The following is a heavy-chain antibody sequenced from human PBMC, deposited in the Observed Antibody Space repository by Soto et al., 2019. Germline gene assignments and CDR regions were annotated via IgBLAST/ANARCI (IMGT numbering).Heavy chain of an antibody. D-gene: IGHD2-21*02. CDR1: GFTFSNYW. CDR3: ARIDCGGNCYSRSWYFDI. CDR2: IRQDGGDK. V-gene: IGHV3-7*03. J-gene: IGHJ2*01. Sequence: EVQLVESGGGLVQPGGSLRLSCVASGFTFSNYWMGWVRQAPGKGLEWVANIRQDGGDKRDLDSVKGRFTISRDNAQNSLYLQMNSLRAEDKAVYYCARIDCGGNCYSRSWYFDIWGRGTLVTVSS.